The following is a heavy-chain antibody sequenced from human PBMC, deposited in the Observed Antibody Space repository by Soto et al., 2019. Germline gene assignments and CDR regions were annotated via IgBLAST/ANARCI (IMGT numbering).Heavy chain of an antibody. J-gene: IGHJ5*02. CDR3: VRDRYSSSGWFDP. V-gene: IGHV6-1*01. D-gene: IGHD3-10*01. CDR1: GDSVSSYSAA. CDR2: TYYRSRFFS. Sequence: SETLSLTCAISGDSVSSYSAAWNWIRQSPSGGLEWLGRTYYRSRFFSDYAESVRSRIIINPDTSKNQFSLQLKSVTPEDTAVYYCVRDRYSSSGWFDPWGQGTPVTVSS.